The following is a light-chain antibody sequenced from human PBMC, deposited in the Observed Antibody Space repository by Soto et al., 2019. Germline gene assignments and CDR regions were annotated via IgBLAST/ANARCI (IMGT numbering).Light chain of an antibody. Sequence: DIQMTQFPSSLSASVGDTVTINCRANQSISSWLAWYQQKPGQTPKLLIYDASTLETGVPSRFAGSEAETEFTLTISGLQPDDLATYYCQQCSSYPWTFGQGTKGDIK. CDR1: QSISSW. CDR3: QQCSSYPWT. CDR2: DAS. V-gene: IGKV1-5*01. J-gene: IGKJ1*01.